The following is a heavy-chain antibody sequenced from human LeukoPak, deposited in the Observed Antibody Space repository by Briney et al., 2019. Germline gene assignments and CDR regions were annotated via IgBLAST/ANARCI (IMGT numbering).Heavy chain of an antibody. CDR2: IYDSESS. V-gene: IGHV4-30-4*01. J-gene: IGHJ4*02. CDR3: ARGLGAHSDILTGYSDYFDY. D-gene: IGHD3-9*01. Sequence: PSQTLSLTCTVSGAXISSGDYYWGWIRQPPGKCLEWIGYIYDSESSYYNPSLKSRITISVDTSKNQFSLKLSSVTAADTAVYYCARGLGAHSDILTGYSDYFDYWGQGTLVTVSS. CDR1: GAXISSGDYY.